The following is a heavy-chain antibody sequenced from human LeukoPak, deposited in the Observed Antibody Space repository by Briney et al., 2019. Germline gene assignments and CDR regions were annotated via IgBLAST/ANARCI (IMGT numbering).Heavy chain of an antibody. CDR1: GFTLSSYA. J-gene: IGHJ5*02. D-gene: IGHD3-10*01. V-gene: IGHV3-23*01. Sequence: GGSLRLSCVASGFTLSSYAMSWVRQAPGKGLEWVSAISGSGGSTYYADSVKGRFTISRDNAKNSLYLQMNSLRAEDTAVYYCARIGSGNAFDPWGQGTLVTVSS. CDR2: ISGSGGST. CDR3: ARIGSGNAFDP.